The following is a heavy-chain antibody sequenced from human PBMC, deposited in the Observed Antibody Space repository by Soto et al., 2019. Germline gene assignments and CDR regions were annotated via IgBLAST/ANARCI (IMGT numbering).Heavy chain of an antibody. D-gene: IGHD3-22*01. Sequence: PGXSLRLSCAASEFTFSNYAISWVRQAPGKGLEWVSAISYGGGTTYYADSVKGRFTISRDNSKNTLYLQMNSLRAEETAVYYCAKNPGYYYDSTGYHFDYWGQGTLVTVSS. V-gene: IGHV3-23*01. CDR3: AKNPGYYYDSTGYHFDY. CDR1: EFTFSNYA. CDR2: ISYGGGTT. J-gene: IGHJ4*02.